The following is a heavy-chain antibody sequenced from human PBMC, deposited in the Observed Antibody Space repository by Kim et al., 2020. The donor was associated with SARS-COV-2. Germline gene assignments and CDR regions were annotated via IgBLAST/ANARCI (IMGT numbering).Heavy chain of an antibody. D-gene: IGHD3-9*01. CDR3: ARALRYFDRTYPIDY. V-gene: IGHV1-18*04. CDR1: GYTFTSYG. CDR2: ISAYNGNT. J-gene: IGHJ4*02. Sequence: ASVKVSCKASGYTFTSYGISWVRQAPGQGLEWMGWISAYNGNTNYAQKLQGRVTMTTDTSTSTAYMELRSLRSDDTAVYYCARALRYFDRTYPIDYWGQGTLVTVSS.